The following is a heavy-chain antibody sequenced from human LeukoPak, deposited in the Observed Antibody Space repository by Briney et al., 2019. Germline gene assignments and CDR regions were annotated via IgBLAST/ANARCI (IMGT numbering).Heavy chain of an antibody. V-gene: IGHV2-5*02. D-gene: IGHD3-22*01. CDR3: AHSSYYSWYFDY. J-gene: IGHJ4*02. CDR1: GFSLTSRGVG. Sequence: SGPTLVKPTPTLTLTCTFSGFSLTSRGVGVGCIRQPPGKALEWLALIYWDDDKRHNTSLKSRLTITKDTSKNQVVLTMTNMDPVDTATYYCAHSSYYSWYFDYWGQGTLVTVST. CDR2: IYWDDDK.